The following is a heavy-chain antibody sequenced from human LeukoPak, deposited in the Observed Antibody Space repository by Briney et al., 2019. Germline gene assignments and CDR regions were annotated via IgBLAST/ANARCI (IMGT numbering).Heavy chain of an antibody. CDR3: ARGLSGHDYDDY. CDR1: GGSISSGDYY. J-gene: IGHJ4*02. D-gene: IGHD5-12*01. V-gene: IGHV4-30-4*01. Sequence: SQTLSLTCTVSGGSISSGDYYWSWIRQPPGKGLEWIGYIYYSGNAYYNPSLKSRVTTSVDMSKNQISLKLSSVTAADTAVYYCARGLSGHDYDDYWGQGTLVTVSS. CDR2: IYYSGNA.